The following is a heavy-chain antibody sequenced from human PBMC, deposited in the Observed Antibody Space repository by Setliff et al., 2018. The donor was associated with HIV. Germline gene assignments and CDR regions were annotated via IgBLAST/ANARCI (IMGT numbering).Heavy chain of an antibody. CDR2: INVYSGDT. V-gene: IGHV1-18*01. Sequence: GASVKVSCKASGYPFSNFGVSWVRQAPGQGLEWMAWINVYSGDTNFAQKFQGRVTMTIDTSTRTAYLEVSSLRSDDTAVYYCARGISRDMFGYYRDEYFQHWGQGTLVTVSS. D-gene: IGHD3-22*01. CDR3: ARGISRDMFGYYRDEYFQH. CDR1: GYPFSNFG. J-gene: IGHJ1*01.